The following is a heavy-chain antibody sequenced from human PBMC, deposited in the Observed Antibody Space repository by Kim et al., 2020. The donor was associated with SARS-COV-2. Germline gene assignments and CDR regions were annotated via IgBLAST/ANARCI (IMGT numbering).Heavy chain of an antibody. CDR3: ARDGNGSGSYYRSVLYYYCGMDV. V-gene: IGHV4-4*02. D-gene: IGHD3-10*01. Sequence: SETLSLTCAVSGGSISSSNWWSWVRQPPGKGLEWIGEIYHSGSTNYNPSLKSRVTISVDKSKNQFSLKLSSVTAADTAVYYCARDGNGSGSYYRSVLYYYCGMDVWGQGTTVTVSS. CDR2: IYHSGST. CDR1: GGSISSSNW. J-gene: IGHJ6*02.